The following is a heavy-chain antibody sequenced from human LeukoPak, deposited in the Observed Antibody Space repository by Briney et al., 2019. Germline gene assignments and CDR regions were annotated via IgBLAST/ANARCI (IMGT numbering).Heavy chain of an antibody. CDR1: GGSISSYY. J-gene: IGHJ5*02. Sequence: SETLSLTCTVSGGSISSYYWSWIRQPPGKGLEWIGHIYYSGSTNYNPSLKSRVTISIDTSKNQFSLKLSSVTAADMAVYYCAVYNYDFWSGPSSWGQGTLVTVSS. V-gene: IGHV4-59*01. CDR3: AVYNYDFWSGPSS. CDR2: IYYSGST. D-gene: IGHD3-3*01.